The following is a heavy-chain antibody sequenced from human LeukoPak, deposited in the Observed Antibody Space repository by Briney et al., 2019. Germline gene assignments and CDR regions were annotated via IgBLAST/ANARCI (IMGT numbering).Heavy chain of an antibody. J-gene: IGHJ3*02. Sequence: PSETPSLTCAVSGDSFSSHYWTWIRQAPGRGLEWIGYISYIGTTNYNPSLKSRVAISIDTSKNQFSLKLTSVTTADTAVYYCARDLVTVTKGFDIWGLGTMVSVSS. CDR1: GDSFSSHY. V-gene: IGHV4-59*11. CDR3: ARDLVTVTKGFDI. D-gene: IGHD4-17*01. CDR2: ISYIGTT.